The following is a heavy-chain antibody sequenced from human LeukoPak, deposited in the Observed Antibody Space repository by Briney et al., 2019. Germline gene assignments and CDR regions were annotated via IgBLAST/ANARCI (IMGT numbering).Heavy chain of an antibody. J-gene: IGHJ4*02. D-gene: IGHD3-10*01. CDR1: GGSISSGSYY. CDR3: ARVYRFGELLFDY. Sequence: PSETLSLTCTVSGGSISSGSYYWSWIRQPAGKGLECIGRIYTSGSTNYNPSLKSRVTMSVDTSKNQFSLKLSSVTAADTAVYYCARVYRFGELLFDYWGQGTLVTVSS. V-gene: IGHV4-61*02. CDR2: IYTSGST.